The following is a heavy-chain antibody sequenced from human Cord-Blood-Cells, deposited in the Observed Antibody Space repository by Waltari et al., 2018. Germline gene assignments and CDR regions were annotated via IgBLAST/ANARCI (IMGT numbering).Heavy chain of an antibody. CDR1: GFTFTSSA. D-gene: IGHD3-3*01. CDR2: IVVGSGNT. CDR3: AASRFYTDFWSGPDY. V-gene: IGHV1-58*01. J-gene: IGHJ4*02. Sequence: QMQLVQSGPEVQKPGTSVKVSCKASGFTFTSSAVHWVRTGLGQRLEWIGWIVVGSGNTNYAQKFQERVTITRDMSTSTAYMELSSLRSEDTAVYYCAASRFYTDFWSGPDYWGQGTLVTVSS.